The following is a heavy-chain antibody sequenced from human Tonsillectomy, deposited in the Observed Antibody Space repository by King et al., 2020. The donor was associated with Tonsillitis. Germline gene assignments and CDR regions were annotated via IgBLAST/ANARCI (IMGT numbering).Heavy chain of an antibody. CDR3: ARNPAGRYYYDSSGYYSDY. D-gene: IGHD3-22*01. CDR1: VGTFSNYA. V-gene: IGHV1-69*01. CDR2: SIPIFGIA. J-gene: IGHJ4*02. Sequence: QLVQSGAEVKKPGSSVKVSCKASVGTFSNYAISWVRQAPGQWLDWMGVSIPIFGIANYAQQFQGRVTITADESTSTAYMELSSLRSEDTAVYYCARNPAGRYYYDSSGYYSDYWGQGTLVTVSS.